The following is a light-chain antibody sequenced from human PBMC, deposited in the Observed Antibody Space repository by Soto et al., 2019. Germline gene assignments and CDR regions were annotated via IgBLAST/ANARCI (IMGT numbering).Light chain of an antibody. CDR2: GAS. J-gene: IGKJ4*01. CDR3: QQYGSSPRLT. V-gene: IGKV3-20*01. CDR1: QSVSSNY. Sequence: EIVLTQSPGTLSLSPGERASLSCRASQSVSSNYLAWYQQTPGQAPRLLIYGASSRATGIPDRFSGSGSGKDFTLTISRLEPGDFAMYYCQQYGSSPRLTFGGGTKV.